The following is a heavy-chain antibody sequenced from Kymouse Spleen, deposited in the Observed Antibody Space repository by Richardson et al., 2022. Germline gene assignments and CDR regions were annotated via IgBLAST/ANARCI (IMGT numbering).Heavy chain of an antibody. Sequence: EVQLVESGGGLVQPGGSLRLSCAASGFTFSSYDMHWVRQATGKGLEWVSAIGTAGDTYYPGSVKGRFTISRENAKNSLYLQMNSLRAGDTAVYYCAREETGTHWYFDLWGRGTLVTVSS. CDR3: AREETGTHWYFDL. D-gene: IGHD1-1*01,IGHD1-20*01,IGHD1-7*01. V-gene: IGHV3-13*01. J-gene: IGHJ2*01. CDR1: GFTFSSYD. CDR2: IGTAGDT.